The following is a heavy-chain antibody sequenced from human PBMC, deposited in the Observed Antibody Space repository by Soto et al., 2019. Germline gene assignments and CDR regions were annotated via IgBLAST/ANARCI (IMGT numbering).Heavy chain of an antibody. V-gene: IGHV4-30-4*01. CDR3: ARVDNYYDSSGYWKGPFDI. J-gene: IGHJ3*02. CDR2: IYYSGST. Sequence: PSETLSLTCTVSGGSISSGDYYWSWIRQPPGKGLEWIGYIYYSGSTYYNPSLKSRGTISVDTSKNQFSLKLSSVTAADTAVYYCARVDNYYDSSGYWKGPFDIWGQGTMVTVSS. CDR1: GGSISSGDYY. D-gene: IGHD3-22*01.